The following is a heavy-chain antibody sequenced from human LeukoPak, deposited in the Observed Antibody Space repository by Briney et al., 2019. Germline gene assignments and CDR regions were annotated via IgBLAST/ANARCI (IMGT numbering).Heavy chain of an antibody. CDR2: ISGSSTYT. D-gene: IGHD3-16*01. V-gene: IGHV3-21*01. CDR3: ARDQGGEDY. Sequence: GGSLRLSCAASGFTFSDFSMNWVRQAPGKGLEWVSFISGSSTYTYYADSVMGRFTISRDNAKNSLYLQMNSLRAEDTAVYYCARDQGGEDYWGQGTLVTVSS. CDR1: GFTFSDFS. J-gene: IGHJ4*02.